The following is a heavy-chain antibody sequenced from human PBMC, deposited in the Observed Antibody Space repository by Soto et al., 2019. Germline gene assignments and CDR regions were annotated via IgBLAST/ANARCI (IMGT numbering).Heavy chain of an antibody. Sequence: PGGSLRLSCAASGFTFSSYAMSWVRQAPGKGLEWVSAISGSGGSTYYADSVKGRFTISRDNSKNTLYLQMNSLRAEDTAVYYCAKDTYYDFWSGYYPSMDVWAQGTTVTVSS. CDR2: ISGSGGST. CDR3: AKDTYYDFWSGYYPSMDV. V-gene: IGHV3-23*01. CDR1: GFTFSSYA. D-gene: IGHD3-3*01. J-gene: IGHJ6*02.